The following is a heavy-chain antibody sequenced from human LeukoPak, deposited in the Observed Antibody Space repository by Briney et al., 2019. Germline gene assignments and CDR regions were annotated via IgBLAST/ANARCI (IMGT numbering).Heavy chain of an antibody. V-gene: IGHV2-5*02. CDR1: GFSLSTSGVG. D-gene: IGHD3-3*01. J-gene: IGHJ4*02. Sequence: SGPTLVKPTQTLALTCTFSGFSLSTSGVGAGWIRQPPGKALEWLALIYWDDDKRYSPSLKSRLTITKDTSKNQVVLTMTNMDPVDTATYYCAHVYVIGKTYYDFWSGYYFDYWGQGTLVTVSS. CDR3: AHVYVIGKTYYDFWSGYYFDY. CDR2: IYWDDDK.